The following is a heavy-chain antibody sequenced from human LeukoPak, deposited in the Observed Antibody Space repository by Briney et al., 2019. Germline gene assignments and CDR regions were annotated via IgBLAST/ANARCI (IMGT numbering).Heavy chain of an antibody. CDR2: INHSGST. CDR1: GGSFSVYY. Sequence: PSETLSLTCAVYGGSFSVYYWSWIRQPPGKGLEWIGEINHSGSTNYNPSLKSRVTISVDTSKNQFSLKLSSVTAADTAVYYCARGESRIYYWGQGTLVTVSS. V-gene: IGHV4-34*01. J-gene: IGHJ4*02. D-gene: IGHD1-14*01. CDR3: ARGESRIYY.